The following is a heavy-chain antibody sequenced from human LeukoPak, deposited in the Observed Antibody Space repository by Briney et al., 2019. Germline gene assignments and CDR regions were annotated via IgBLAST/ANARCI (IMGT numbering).Heavy chain of an antibody. CDR2: IYYSGST. CDR3: ARGWPQTVYDY. Sequence: SETLSLTCTVSGGSISSGGYYWSWIRQHPGKGLEWIGYIYYSGSTDYNPSLKSRFTMSVDTSKNQFSLRLTSVTAADTAVYYCARGWPQTVYDYWGPGTLVTVSS. V-gene: IGHV4-31*03. CDR1: GGSISSGGYY. D-gene: IGHD4-11*01. J-gene: IGHJ4*02.